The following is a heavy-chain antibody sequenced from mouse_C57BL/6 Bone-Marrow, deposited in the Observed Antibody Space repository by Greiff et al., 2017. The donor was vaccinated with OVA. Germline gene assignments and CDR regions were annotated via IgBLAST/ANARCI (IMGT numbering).Heavy chain of an antibody. D-gene: IGHD3-2*02. J-gene: IGHJ3*01. Sequence: QVQLQQSGAELVRPGTSVKVSCKASGYAFTNYLIEWVKQRPGQGLEWIGVINPGSGGTYYNEKFKGKATLTADKSSSTAYMELRSLTSEDSAVYFCARETAQATGFAYWGQGTLVTVSA. V-gene: IGHV1-54*01. CDR2: INPGSGGT. CDR1: GYAFTNYL. CDR3: ARETAQATGFAY.